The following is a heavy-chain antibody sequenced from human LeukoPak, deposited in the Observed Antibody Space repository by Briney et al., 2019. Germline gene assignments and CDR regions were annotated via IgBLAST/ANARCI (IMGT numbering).Heavy chain of an antibody. Sequence: GGSPRLSCAASGLTFSSYSMNWVRQAPGKGLEWVSSISSSSSYIYYADSVKGRFAISRDNAKNSLYLQMNSLRAEDTAVYYCARVGAYYYDSSGYPSAFDIWGQGTMVTVSS. V-gene: IGHV3-21*01. J-gene: IGHJ3*02. D-gene: IGHD3-22*01. CDR1: GLTFSSYS. CDR2: ISSSSSYI. CDR3: ARVGAYYYDSSGYPSAFDI.